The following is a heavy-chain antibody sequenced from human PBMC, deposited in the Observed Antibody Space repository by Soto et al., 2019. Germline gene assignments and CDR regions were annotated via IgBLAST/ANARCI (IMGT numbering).Heavy chain of an antibody. CDR2: ITRVGGNT. V-gene: IGHV3-23*01. Sequence: EVQLLESGGGLIQPGGSLRLSCVASGFNFSLYAMNWVRQAPGKGVEWVSTITRVGGNTYYADSVQGRFTMSSNNSVNTLYLQMNGLRVDDTAVYYCAKDNPLTSLGYSFDLWGQGTLVTVSS. CDR3: AKDNPLTSLGYSFDL. CDR1: GFNFSLYA. J-gene: IGHJ4*02. D-gene: IGHD3-16*01.